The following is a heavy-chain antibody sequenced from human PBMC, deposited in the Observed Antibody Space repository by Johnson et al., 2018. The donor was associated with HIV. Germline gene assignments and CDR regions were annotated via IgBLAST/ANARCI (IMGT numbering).Heavy chain of an antibody. CDR3: ARDGWGSRGWDDAFDI. CDR2: IYSGGST. J-gene: IGHJ3*02. V-gene: IGHV3-30*14. Sequence: QVQLVESGGGLVQPGRSLRLSCAASGFTFSSYAMHWVRQAPGKGLEWVAVIYSGGSTYYADSVKGRFTISRDNSKNTLYLQMNSLRAEDTAVYYCARDGWGSRGWDDAFDIWGQGTMVTVSS. D-gene: IGHD6-19*01. CDR1: GFTFSSYA.